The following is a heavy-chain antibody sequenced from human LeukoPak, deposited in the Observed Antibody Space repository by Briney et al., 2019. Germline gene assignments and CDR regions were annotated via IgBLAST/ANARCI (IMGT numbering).Heavy chain of an antibody. CDR3: AREKDYNGHWLDP. CDR1: GYSFTTYW. J-gene: IGHJ5*02. CDR2: IDPSDSYT. Sequence: GESLKISCKGSGYSFTTYWITWVRQMPGTGLEWMGRIDPSDSYTNYSPSFQGHVTISADKSISTAYVQWSSLKASDTAMYFCAREKDYNGHWLDPWGQGTLVTVSS. D-gene: IGHD4-11*01. V-gene: IGHV5-10-1*01.